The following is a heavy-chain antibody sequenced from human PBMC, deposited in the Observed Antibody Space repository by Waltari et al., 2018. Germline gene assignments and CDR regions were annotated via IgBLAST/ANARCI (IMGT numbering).Heavy chain of an antibody. CDR2: IYWDDDK. CDR1: GFSLSTSGVG. V-gene: IGHV2-5*02. Sequence: QITLKESGPTLVKPTQTLTLTCTFSGFSLSTSGVGVGWIRQPPGKALEWLALIYWDDDKRYSPSLKSRLTSTKDTSKNQVVLTMTNMDPVDTATYYCAHMGYSSSWSPDYFDYWGQGTLVTVSS. D-gene: IGHD6-13*01. CDR3: AHMGYSSSWSPDYFDY. J-gene: IGHJ4*02.